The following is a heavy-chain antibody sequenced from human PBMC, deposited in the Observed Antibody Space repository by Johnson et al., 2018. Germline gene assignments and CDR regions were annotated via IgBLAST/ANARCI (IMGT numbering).Heavy chain of an antibody. CDR3: ARDIPASGSYGGRPARRSFDI. J-gene: IGHJ3*02. CDR1: GFNATTNY. Sequence: VQPVQSGGGLVQPWGSLRLSCPSSGFNATTNYINWVRQAPGKGLAWVSVIYSGGRPYYADSLKGRFPIPRDSSKKTLSLEMNSLRAEDTAVYYCARDIPASGSYGGRPARRSFDIWGQGTMVTVSS. V-gene: IGHV3-66*02. D-gene: IGHD1-26*01. CDR2: IYSGGRP.